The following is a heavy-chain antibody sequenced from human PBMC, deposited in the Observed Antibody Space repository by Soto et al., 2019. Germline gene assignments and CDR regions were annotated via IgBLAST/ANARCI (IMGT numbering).Heavy chain of an antibody. CDR3: AKGQGKRFYYYMEV. CDR1: GFTFSSYA. V-gene: IGHV3-23*01. CDR2: ISGSGGST. J-gene: IGHJ6*03. Sequence: GGSLRLSCTASGFTFSSYAMSWVRQAPGKGLEWVSAISGSGGSTYYADSVKGRFTISRDNSKNTLYLQMNSLRAEDTAVYYCAKGQGKRFYYYMEVWGKGTTVTVSS.